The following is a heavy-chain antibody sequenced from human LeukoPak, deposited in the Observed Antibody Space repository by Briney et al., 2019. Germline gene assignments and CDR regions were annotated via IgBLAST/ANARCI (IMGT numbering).Heavy chain of an antibody. Sequence: ASVKVPCKASGYTFTSYDINWVRQATGQGLEWMGWMNPNSGNTGYAQKFQGRVTITRNTSISTAYMELSSLRSEDTAVYYCARGLVLYNWFDPWGQGTLVTVSS. D-gene: IGHD6-6*01. CDR1: GYTFTSYD. CDR2: MNPNSGNT. J-gene: IGHJ5*02. CDR3: ARGLVLYNWFDP. V-gene: IGHV1-8*03.